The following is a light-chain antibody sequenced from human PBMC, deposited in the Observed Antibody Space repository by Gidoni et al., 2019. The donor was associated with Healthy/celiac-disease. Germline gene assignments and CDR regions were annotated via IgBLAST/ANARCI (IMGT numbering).Light chain of an antibody. CDR2: GNS. CDR3: QSYDSSLSVSVV. Sequence: QSVLTQPPPVSGAPGQSVPISCPGSSSNIGAGYDVHGYQQLPGTAPKLLIYGNSNRPSGVPDRFSGSKSGTSASLAITGLQAEDEADYYCQSYDSSLSVSVVFGGGTKLTVL. V-gene: IGLV1-40*01. CDR1: SSNIGAGYD. J-gene: IGLJ2*01.